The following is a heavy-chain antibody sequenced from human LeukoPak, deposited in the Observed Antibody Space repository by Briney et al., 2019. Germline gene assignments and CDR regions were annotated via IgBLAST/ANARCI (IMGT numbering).Heavy chain of an antibody. CDR3: ARAPRITVFGVVTGLAFDI. D-gene: IGHD3-3*01. V-gene: IGHV4-30-4*08. CDR2: IHYSGVT. CDR1: GASINSGDYY. J-gene: IGHJ3*02. Sequence: KTSETLSLTCTVSGASINSGDYYWSWIRQPPGKGLEWIGCIHYSGVTYYNSSLKSRLTISVDTSKDQFSLKLSFVTAADTAVYYCARAPRITVFGVVTGLAFDIWGQGTMVTVSS.